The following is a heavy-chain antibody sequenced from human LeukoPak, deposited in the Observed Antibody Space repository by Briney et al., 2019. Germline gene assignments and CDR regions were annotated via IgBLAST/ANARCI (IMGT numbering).Heavy chain of an antibody. CDR2: INPNSGGT. Sequence: ASVKVSCKASGYTFTSYGISWVRQAPGQGLEWMGWINPNSGGTNYAQTFQGRVTITRDTSISTANMELSRQRSDDTAVYYGARGVLLWFGELSSRTHDYWGQGTLVTVSS. V-gene: IGHV1-2*02. CDR3: ARGVLLWFGELSSRTHDY. D-gene: IGHD3-10*01. CDR1: GYTFTSYG. J-gene: IGHJ4*02.